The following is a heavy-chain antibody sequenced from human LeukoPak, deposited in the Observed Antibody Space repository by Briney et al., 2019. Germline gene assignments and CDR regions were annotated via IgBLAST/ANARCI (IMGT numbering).Heavy chain of an antibody. CDR2: ISGDSDFI. Sequence: PGGSLRLSCGASGFILSGYAMNWVRQAPGKGLEWVSYISGDSDFIYYADSVKGRFTISRDNAKNSLHLQLNSLRDDDTAIYYCVRQTESSSWFDYWGQGTLVTVSS. D-gene: IGHD6-13*01. V-gene: IGHV3-21*01. CDR1: GFILSGYA. CDR3: VRQTESSSWFDY. J-gene: IGHJ4*02.